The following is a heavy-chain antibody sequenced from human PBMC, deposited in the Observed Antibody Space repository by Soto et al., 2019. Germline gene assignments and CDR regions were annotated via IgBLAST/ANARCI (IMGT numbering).Heavy chain of an antibody. CDR3: AKGMGVASGGPLEY. J-gene: IGHJ4*02. Sequence: PSETLSLTCAVSGGSISSSNWWSWVRRPPGKELEWIGEIYPSGNTNYNPSLKGRVTISVDKSKNLFSLKVNFVTAADTAVYYCAKGMGVASGGPLEYWGQGTLVTVS. D-gene: IGHD1-1*01. V-gene: IGHV4-4*02. CDR2: IYPSGNT. CDR1: GGSISSSNW.